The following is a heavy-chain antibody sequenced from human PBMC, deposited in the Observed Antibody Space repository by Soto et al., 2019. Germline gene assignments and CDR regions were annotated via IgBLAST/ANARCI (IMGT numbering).Heavy chain of an antibody. CDR3: AIHLLSLSGSYEDAFDI. V-gene: IGHV4-39*01. J-gene: IGHJ3*02. D-gene: IGHD1-26*01. Sequence: SETLSLTCSVSDDSINSDKYYCGWIRQPPRKGLEWIGSIYYRGNTNYNPSLQSRVTISVDKSKSQFSLKLNSVTAADSAVYYCAIHLLSLSGSYEDAFDICCQGSAVTGS. CDR1: DDSINSDKYY. CDR2: IYYRGNT.